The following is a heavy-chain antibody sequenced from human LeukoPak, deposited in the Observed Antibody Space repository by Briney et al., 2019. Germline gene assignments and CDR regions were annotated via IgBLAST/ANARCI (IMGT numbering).Heavy chain of an antibody. CDR1: GFTFSSYA. V-gene: IGHV3-23*01. CDR3: AESGTTPPYYFDY. CDR2: ISGSGGST. J-gene: IGHJ4*02. D-gene: IGHD2-15*01. Sequence: GGSLRLSCAASGFTFSSYAMSWVRQAPGKGLEWVSAISGSGGSTYYADSVKGRFTISRDNSKNTLCLQMNSLRAEDTAVYYCAESGTTPPYYFDYWGQGTLVTVSS.